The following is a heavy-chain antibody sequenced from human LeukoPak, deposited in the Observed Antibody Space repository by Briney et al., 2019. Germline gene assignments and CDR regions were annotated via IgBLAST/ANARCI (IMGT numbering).Heavy chain of an antibody. CDR1: GGSITSGGFY. J-gene: IGHJ6*03. D-gene: IGHD1-1*01. CDR3: ARAAYNWNDMGYYMDV. CDR2: IYTGGST. V-gene: IGHV4-61*02. Sequence: SETLSLTCGVSGGSITSGGFYWTWVRQPPGKRLEWTGRIYTGGSTNYNPSFKSRVTIAVDTSKNEFFLKLSSMTAADTAVYYCARAAYNWNDMGYYMDVWGKGTTVIVSS.